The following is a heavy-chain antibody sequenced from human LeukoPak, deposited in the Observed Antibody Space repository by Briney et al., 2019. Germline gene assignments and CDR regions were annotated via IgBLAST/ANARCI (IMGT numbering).Heavy chain of an antibody. CDR1: GFTFTSYS. D-gene: IGHD5-12*01. CDR2: ISGGGGST. CDR3: AKGVGYGGYPYYYYYGMDV. Sequence: SGGSLRLSCAASGFTFTSYSMNWVRQAPGKGLEWVSTISGGGGSTYYADSVKGRFTISRDNSKNTLYLQVNSLRAEDTAVYYCAKGVGYGGYPYYYYYGMDVWGQGTTVTVSS. J-gene: IGHJ6*02. V-gene: IGHV3-23*01.